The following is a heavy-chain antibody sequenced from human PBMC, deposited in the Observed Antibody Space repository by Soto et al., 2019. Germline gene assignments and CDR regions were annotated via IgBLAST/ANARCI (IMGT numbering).Heavy chain of an antibody. J-gene: IGHJ4*02. CDR1: GGSFSGNY. CDR2: ISHSGTT. Sequence: QVQLQQWGAGLLKPSETLSLTCTVYGGSFSGNYWSWIRQPPGMGLEWIGEISHSGTTNYNPSLISRVTISVETSKSQFSLNLSSVTAADTAIYYCARGHLPGGNTFYYDYWGQGTLVTVSS. V-gene: IGHV4-34*01. D-gene: IGHD2-15*01. CDR3: ARGHLPGGNTFYYDY.